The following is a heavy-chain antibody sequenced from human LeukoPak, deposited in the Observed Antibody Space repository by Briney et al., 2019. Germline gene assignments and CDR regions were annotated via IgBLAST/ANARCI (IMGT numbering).Heavy chain of an antibody. D-gene: IGHD6-19*01. CDR1: GFTFSSYG. J-gene: IGHJ6*02. V-gene: IGHV3-30*18. Sequence: GGALRLSCAASGFTFSSYGMHWVRQAPGKGLEWGAVISYDGSNKYYADPVKGRFTISRDNSKNTLYLQMNSLRAEDTAVYYCAKVEVYSSGWYRGFYGMDVWGQGTTVTVSS. CDR3: AKVEVYSSGWYRGFYGMDV. CDR2: ISYDGSNK.